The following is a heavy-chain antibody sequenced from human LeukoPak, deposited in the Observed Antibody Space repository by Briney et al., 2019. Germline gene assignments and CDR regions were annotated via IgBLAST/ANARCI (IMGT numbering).Heavy chain of an antibody. V-gene: IGHV4-39*01. CDR1: GGSISSSTYY. J-gene: IGHJ6*03. Sequence: SETLSLTCTVSGGSISSSTYYWGWIRRPPGKGLEWIGTIFYSGSTNYNPSLKSRVTVSVDTSRNQFSLKLHSVTAADTAVYYCAKRAYYSYYFDVWGNGTTVTVSS. CDR3: AKRAYYSYYFDV. CDR2: IFYSGST.